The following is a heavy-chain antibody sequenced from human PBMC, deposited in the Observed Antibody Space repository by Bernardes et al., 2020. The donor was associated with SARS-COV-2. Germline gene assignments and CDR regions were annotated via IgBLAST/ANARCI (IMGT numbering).Heavy chain of an antibody. CDR3: ARRLQWLVQNWFDP. V-gene: IGHV4-39*01. CDR1: GGSISSSSYY. Sequence: SETLSLTCTVSGGSISSSSYYWGWIRQPPGKGLEWIGSIYYSGSTYYNPSLKSRVTISVDTSKNQFSLKLSSVTAADTAVYYCARRLQWLVQNWFDPWGQGTLVTVSS. J-gene: IGHJ5*02. D-gene: IGHD6-19*01. CDR2: IYYSGST.